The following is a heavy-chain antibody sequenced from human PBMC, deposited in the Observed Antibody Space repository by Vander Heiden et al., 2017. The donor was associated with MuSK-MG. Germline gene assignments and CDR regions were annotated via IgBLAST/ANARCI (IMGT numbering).Heavy chain of an antibody. CDR2: TYYRSNRSKWFY. V-gene: IGHV6-1*02. Sequence: HVQLQQSGPGLVRPSQTLSPTCAISGDSVSTDRAAWNWIRQSPSGGLEWLGRTYYRSNRSKWFYDYAVSVKSRLIINPDTSKNQFSLRLTSMTPEDTAVYYCAREGELGDLFVFDTWGQGTLVTVSS. CDR3: AREGELGDLFVFDT. CDR1: GDSVSTDRAA. J-gene: IGHJ5*02. D-gene: IGHD7-27*01.